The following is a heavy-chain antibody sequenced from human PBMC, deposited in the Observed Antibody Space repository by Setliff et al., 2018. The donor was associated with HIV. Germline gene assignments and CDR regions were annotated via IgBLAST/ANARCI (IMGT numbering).Heavy chain of an antibody. J-gene: IGHJ4*02. CDR2: IYYSGST. V-gene: IGHV4-59*08. CDR1: GGSISSYY. Sequence: SETPSLTCTVSGGSISSYYWSWIRQPPGKGLEWIGYIYYSGSTNYNPSLKSRVTISVDTSKNQFSLKLSSVTAADTAVYYCARHKSQPYYFDYWGQGTLVTVSS. CDR3: ARHKSQPYYFDY.